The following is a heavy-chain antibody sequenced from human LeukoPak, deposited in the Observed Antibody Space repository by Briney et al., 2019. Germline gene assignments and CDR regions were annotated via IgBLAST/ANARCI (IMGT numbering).Heavy chain of an antibody. CDR2: IIPIFGTA. D-gene: IGHD3-9*01. Sequence: SVKVSCKASGYTFTSYDINWVRQATGQGLEWMGRIIPIFGTANYAQKFQGRVTITTDESTSTAYMELSSLRSEDTAVYYCARDQGLRYFEYWFDPWRQGTLVTVSS. V-gene: IGHV1-69*05. J-gene: IGHJ5*02. CDR1: GYTFTSYD. CDR3: ARDQGLRYFEYWFDP.